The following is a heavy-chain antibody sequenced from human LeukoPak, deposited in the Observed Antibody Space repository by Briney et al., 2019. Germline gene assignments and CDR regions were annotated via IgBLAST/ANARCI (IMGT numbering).Heavy chain of an antibody. D-gene: IGHD1-26*01. Sequence: SETLSLTCTVPGGSISSYYWSWIRQPAGKGLEWIGRIYTSGSTNYNPSLKSRVTMSVDTSKNQFSLKLSSVSAADTAVYYCARGSWWEPTSMFDYWRQGTLVTVSS. CDR2: IYTSGST. V-gene: IGHV4-4*07. J-gene: IGHJ4*02. CDR3: ARGSWWEPTSMFDY. CDR1: GGSISSYY.